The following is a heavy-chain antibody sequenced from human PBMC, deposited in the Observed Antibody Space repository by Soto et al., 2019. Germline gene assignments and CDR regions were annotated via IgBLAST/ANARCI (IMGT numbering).Heavy chain of an antibody. V-gene: IGHV4-31*03. CDR1: GGSISSGYYY. CDR2: IYHSGST. J-gene: IGHJ6*02. CDR3: ARDPGVMAGGGYGMDV. Sequence: QVQLQESGPGLVKPSQTLSLTCSVSGGSISSGYYYWNWIRQYPGKGLEWIGYIYHSGSTYYNPSLKGGVTLSVDTSKNQFSLKLRSVTAADTAVYYCARDPGVMAGGGYGMDVGGQGTTVTVSS. D-gene: IGHD3-16*01.